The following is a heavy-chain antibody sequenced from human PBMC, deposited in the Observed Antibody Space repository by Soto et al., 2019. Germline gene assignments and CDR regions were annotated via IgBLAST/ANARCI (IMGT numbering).Heavy chain of an antibody. D-gene: IGHD6-19*01. V-gene: IGHV1-69*01. CDR1: GGTFSSYA. J-gene: IGHJ4*02. CDR3: ARSMPGYSSGWYGFFDY. CDR2: IIPIFGTA. Sequence: QVQLVQSGAEVKKPGSSVKVSCKASGGTFSSYAISWVRQAPGQGLEWMGGIIPIFGTANYAQKFQGRVTITADESTSTAYLELSSRRSEDTAVYYCARSMPGYSSGWYGFFDYWGQGTLVTVSS.